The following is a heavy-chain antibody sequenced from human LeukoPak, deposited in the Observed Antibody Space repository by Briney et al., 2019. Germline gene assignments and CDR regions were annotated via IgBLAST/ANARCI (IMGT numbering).Heavy chain of an antibody. CDR2: INPNSGGT. V-gene: IGHV1-2*02. CDR1: GYTFTGYY. CDR3: ARDRRYYDFWSGYLSPTN. J-gene: IGHJ4*02. D-gene: IGHD3-3*01. Sequence: ASVTVSCTASGYTFTGYYMHWVRQAPGQGLEWMGWINPNSGGTNYAQKFQGRVTMTRDTSISTAYMELSRLRSDDTAVYYCARDRRYYDFWSGYLSPTNWGQGTLVTVSS.